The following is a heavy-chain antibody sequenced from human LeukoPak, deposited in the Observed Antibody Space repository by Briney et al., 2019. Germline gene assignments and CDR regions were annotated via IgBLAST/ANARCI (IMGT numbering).Heavy chain of an antibody. CDR2: VNHSGYT. V-gene: IGHV4-34*01. D-gene: IGHD4-17*01. CDR1: GVSFSTYY. J-gene: IGHJ4*02. CDR3: ARQLYGSDY. Sequence: SETLSLTCDVSGVSFSTYYWSWIRQSPEKGLEWIGEVNHSGYTNYNPYLKSRVTISVDTSKNQFSLKLSSVTAADTAVYYCARQLYGSDYWGQGTLVTVSS.